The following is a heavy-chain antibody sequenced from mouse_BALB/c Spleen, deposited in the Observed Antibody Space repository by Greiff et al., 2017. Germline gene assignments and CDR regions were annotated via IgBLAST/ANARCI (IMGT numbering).Heavy chain of an antibody. CDR1: GFTFSSYA. CDR3: ARAYYGSHYAMDY. J-gene: IGHJ4*01. V-gene: IGHV5-9-4*01. D-gene: IGHD1-1*01. Sequence: EVQLVESGGGLVKPGGSLKLSCAASGFTFSSYAMSWVRQSPEKRLEWVAEISSGGSYTYYPDTVTGRFTISRDNAKNTLYLEMSRLRSEDTAMYYCARAYYGSHYAMDYWGQGTSVTVSS. CDR2: ISSGGSYT.